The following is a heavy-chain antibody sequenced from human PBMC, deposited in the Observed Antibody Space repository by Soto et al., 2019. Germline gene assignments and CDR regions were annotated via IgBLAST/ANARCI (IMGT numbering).Heavy chain of an antibody. CDR1: GFTFGDYA. Sequence: TGGSLRLSCTASGFTFGDYAMRWVRQAPGKGLEWVGFIRSKAYGGTTEYAASVKGRFTISRDDSKSIAYLQMNSLKTEDTAVYYCTRMNGDYDLSWFDPWGQGTLVTVSS. D-gene: IGHD4-17*01. CDR3: TRMNGDYDLSWFDP. CDR2: IRSKAYGGTT. J-gene: IGHJ5*02. V-gene: IGHV3-49*04.